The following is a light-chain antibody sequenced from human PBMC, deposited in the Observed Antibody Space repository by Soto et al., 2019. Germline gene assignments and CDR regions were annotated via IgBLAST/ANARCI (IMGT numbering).Light chain of an antibody. CDR1: QSVSSNY. J-gene: IGKJ1*01. V-gene: IGKV3-20*01. CDR2: GAS. Sequence: EIVLTQSPGTLSLSPGERATLSCRASQSVSSNYLAWYQQKPGQAPRLLIYGASSRATGIPDRFSGSGSGTDFTLTISRLEPEDFAVYYCQQYGNSPTFGQGTKVEIK. CDR3: QQYGNSPT.